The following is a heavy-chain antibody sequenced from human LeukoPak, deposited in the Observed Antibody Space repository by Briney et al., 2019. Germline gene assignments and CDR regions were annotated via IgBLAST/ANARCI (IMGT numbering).Heavy chain of an antibody. D-gene: IGHD5-18*01. CDR1: GYTFTGYY. V-gene: IGHV1-46*01. CDR2: INPSGGST. CDR3: ARDYKKSRAAIASRIGY. J-gene: IGHJ4*02. Sequence: ASVKVSCKASGYTFTGYYMHWVRQAPGQGLEWMGWINPSGGSTSYAQKFQGRVTMTRDTSTSTVYMELSSLRSEDTAVYYCARDYKKSRAAIASRIGYWGQGTLVTVSS.